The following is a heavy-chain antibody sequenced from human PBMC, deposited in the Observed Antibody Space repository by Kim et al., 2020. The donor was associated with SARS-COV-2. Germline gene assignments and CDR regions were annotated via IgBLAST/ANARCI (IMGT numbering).Heavy chain of an antibody. CDR3: ATPPNPTVTTYWFDP. J-gene: IGHJ5*02. D-gene: IGHD4-17*01. V-gene: IGHV3-30*04. Sequence: GGSLRLSCAASGFTFSSYAMLWVRQAPGKGLEWVAVISYDGGNKYYADSVKGRFTISRDNSKNTLYLQMNSLRAEDTAVYYCATPPNPTVTTYWFDPWGQGTLVTVSS. CDR1: GFTFSSYA. CDR2: ISYDGGNK.